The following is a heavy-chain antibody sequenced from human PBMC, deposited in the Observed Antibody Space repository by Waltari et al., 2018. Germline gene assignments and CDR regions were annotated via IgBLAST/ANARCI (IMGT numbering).Heavy chain of an antibody. D-gene: IGHD3-10*01. Sequence: QVQLVESGGGVVQTGRSLRLSCAASGFTFSSIGLLWVRRAPATGLEWVAVISYDGSNKYYADSVKGRFTISRDNSKNTLYLQMNSLRAEDTAVYYCAKDLQFDYYGSGSYYYYGMDVWGQGTTVTVSS. J-gene: IGHJ6*02. CDR2: ISYDGSNK. CDR3: AKDLQFDYYGSGSYYYYGMDV. V-gene: IGHV3-30*18. CDR1: GFTFSSIG.